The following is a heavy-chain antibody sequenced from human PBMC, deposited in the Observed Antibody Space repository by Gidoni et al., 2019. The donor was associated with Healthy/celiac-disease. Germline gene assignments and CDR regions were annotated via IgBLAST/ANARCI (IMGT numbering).Heavy chain of an antibody. J-gene: IGHJ4*02. CDR1: GFSFTSSW. CDR3: ARHGLLDYSSSSYFDY. D-gene: IGHD6-6*01. Sequence: EVQLVQSGAEVKEPGESLKISCTGSGFSFTSSWIGWVRQMPGKGLGWVWIICPGDSDTRYSPSFQGQVTISADKSSSTSYLQWSSLKASDTAMYYCARHGLLDYSSSSYFDYWGQGTLVTVSS. CDR2: ICPGDSDT. V-gene: IGHV5-51*01.